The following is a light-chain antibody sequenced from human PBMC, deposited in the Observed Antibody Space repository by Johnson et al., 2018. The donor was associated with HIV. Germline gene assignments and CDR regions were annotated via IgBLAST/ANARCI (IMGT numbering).Light chain of an antibody. V-gene: IGLV1-51*01. CDR3: GTWDSSLRGGV. J-gene: IGLJ1*01. CDR1: SFNIGNNY. CDR2: DNN. Sequence: QSVLTQPPSVSAAPGQKVTISCSGSSFNIGNNYVSWYQQLPGTAPKLLIYDNNKRPSGIPDRFSGSTSGTSATLVITGLQTGDEADYYCGTWDSSLRGGVFGTGTKVTVL.